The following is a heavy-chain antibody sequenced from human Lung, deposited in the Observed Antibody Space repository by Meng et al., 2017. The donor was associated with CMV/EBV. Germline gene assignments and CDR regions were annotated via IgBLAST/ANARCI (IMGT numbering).Heavy chain of an antibody. CDR1: GGSFSGYF. V-gene: IGHV4-34*01. CDR3: ARGTVTSRVIVPPFAIKIVYGMDV. CDR2: INHSGST. J-gene: IGHJ6*02. Sequence: SETXSLTCAVYGGSFSGYFWSWIRQPPGKGLEWIGEINHSGSTNYNPSLKSRVTISVDTSKNQFFLKLSSVTAADTAVYYCARGTVTSRVIVPPFAIKIVYGMDVWXQGTXVTVSS. D-gene: IGHD2-2*01.